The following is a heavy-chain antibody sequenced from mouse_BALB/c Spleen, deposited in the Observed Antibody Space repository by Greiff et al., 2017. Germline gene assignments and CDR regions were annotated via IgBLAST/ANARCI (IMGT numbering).Heavy chain of an antibody. J-gene: IGHJ4*01. V-gene: IGHV14-3*02. CDR1: GFNIKDTY. CDR3: ALPYGNYDAMDY. CDR2: IDPANGNT. D-gene: IGHD2-1*01. Sequence: EVQLQESGAELVKPGASVKLSCTASGFNIKDTYMHWVKQRPEQGLEWIGRIDPANGNTKYDPKFQGKATITADTSSNTAYLQLSSLTSEDTAVYYCALPYGNYDAMDYWGQGTSVTVSS.